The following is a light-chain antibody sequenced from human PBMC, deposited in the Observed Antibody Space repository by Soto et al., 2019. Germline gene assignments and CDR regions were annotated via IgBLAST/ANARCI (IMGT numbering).Light chain of an antibody. Sequence: DIQMTQSPSSLSASVGDRVTITCRASQGISTYLNWYQQKPGKAPKLLIYAASSLQSGVPSRFSGSGSETDFTLTISSLQPEHFATYSCQQSYSTTWTFGQGTKVEIK. V-gene: IGKV1-39*01. J-gene: IGKJ1*01. CDR1: QGISTY. CDR2: AAS. CDR3: QQSYSTTWT.